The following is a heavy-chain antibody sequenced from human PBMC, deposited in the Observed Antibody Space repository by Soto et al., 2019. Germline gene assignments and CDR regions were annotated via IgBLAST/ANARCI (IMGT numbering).Heavy chain of an antibody. CDR2: ISGTGGST. CDR3: AKDPESVLGMTYFDY. CDR1: GFTFSGYA. V-gene: IGHV3-23*01. J-gene: IGHJ4*02. D-gene: IGHD3-16*01. Sequence: AGGSLRLSCAASGFTFSGYALAWVRQAPGKGLEWVSGISGTGGSTDYADSVKGRFTISRDNSKNTLYLQMNSLRAEDTAVYYCAKDPESVLGMTYFDYWGQGTLVTVSS.